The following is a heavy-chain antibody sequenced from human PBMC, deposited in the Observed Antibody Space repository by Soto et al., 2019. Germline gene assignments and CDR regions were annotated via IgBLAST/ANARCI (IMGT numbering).Heavy chain of an antibody. V-gene: IGHV4-39*07. CDR3: ARGRLVPAVNFDY. Sequence: PSETLSLTCTVSGGSITSNSYFWAWIRQPPGKGLEWIGSIYYSGTTYYNPSLKSRVTISVDRSKNQFSLKVKSVTAADTAVYYCARGRLVPAVNFDYWGLGTLVTVSS. CDR2: IYYSGTT. D-gene: IGHD2-2*01. J-gene: IGHJ4*02. CDR1: GGSITSNSYF.